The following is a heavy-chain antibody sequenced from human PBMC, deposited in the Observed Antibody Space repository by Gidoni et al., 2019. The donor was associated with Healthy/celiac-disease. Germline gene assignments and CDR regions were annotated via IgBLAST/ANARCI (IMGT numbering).Heavy chain of an antibody. CDR1: GGTFSSYA. J-gene: IGHJ6*02. CDR2: IIPIFGTA. D-gene: IGHD3-22*01. Sequence: QVQLVQSGAEVKKPGSSVKVSCKASGGTFSSYAISWVRQAPGQGLEWMGGIIPIFGTANYAQKFQGRVTITADKSTSTAYMELSSLRSEDTAVYYCATTIEISSGYYSWYYYYGMDVWGQGTTVTVSS. CDR3: ATTIEISSGYYSWYYYYGMDV. V-gene: IGHV1-69*06.